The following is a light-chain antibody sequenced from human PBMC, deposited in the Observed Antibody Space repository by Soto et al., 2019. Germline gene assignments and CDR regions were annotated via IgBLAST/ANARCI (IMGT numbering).Light chain of an antibody. CDR2: GVT. CDR1: SSDVGGYIY. V-gene: IGLV2-14*01. CDR3: TSYTASNTLYV. Sequence: QSVLTQPASVSGSPGQSITISCNGTSSDVGGYIYVSWYQQHPGKAPKLIIYGVTNRPSGVSDRFSGSKSGNTASLTISGLQAEDEGDYYCTSYTASNTLYVFGTGTKVTVL. J-gene: IGLJ1*01.